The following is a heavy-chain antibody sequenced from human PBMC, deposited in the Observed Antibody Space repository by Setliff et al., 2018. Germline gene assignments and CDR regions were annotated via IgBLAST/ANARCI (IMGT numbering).Heavy chain of an antibody. D-gene: IGHD3-16*01. V-gene: IGHV3-21*05. Sequence: GGSLRLSCAASGFTFSSYSMNWVRQAPGKGLEWVAYISSSSSYIYYADSVKGRFTISRDNAKNSLYLQMNSLRAEDTAVYYCARDFGSHFFDYWGQGTLVTVSS. CDR1: GFTFSSYS. J-gene: IGHJ4*02. CDR3: ARDFGSHFFDY. CDR2: ISSSSSYI.